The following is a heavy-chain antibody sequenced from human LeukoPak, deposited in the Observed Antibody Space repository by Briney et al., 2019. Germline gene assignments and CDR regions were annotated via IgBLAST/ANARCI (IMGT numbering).Heavy chain of an antibody. CDR3: ARDLAWGAFDY. V-gene: IGHV3-23*01. D-gene: IGHD7-27*01. CDR2: ISGSGGST. Sequence: GGSLRLSCAASGFTFSTYAMTWVRQAPGKGLEWVSAISGSGGSTYYAGSVKGRFTISRDNSKNTLSLQMNSLRVEDTAVYYCARDLAWGAFDYWGQGTLVTVSS. CDR1: GFTFSTYA. J-gene: IGHJ4*02.